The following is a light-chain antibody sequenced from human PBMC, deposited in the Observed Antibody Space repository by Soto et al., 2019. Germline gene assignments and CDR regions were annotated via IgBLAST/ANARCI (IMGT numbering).Light chain of an antibody. Sequence: EIVLTQSPGTLSLSPGERATLSCRASQSVSSSYLAWYQQKPGQAPRLLIYGASSRATGIPDRFSGSGSGTDFTLTISRLEPEDFAVYYCQQYGSSHLFGQGTKVDIK. CDR1: QSVSSSY. CDR2: GAS. V-gene: IGKV3-20*01. J-gene: IGKJ1*01. CDR3: QQYGSSHL.